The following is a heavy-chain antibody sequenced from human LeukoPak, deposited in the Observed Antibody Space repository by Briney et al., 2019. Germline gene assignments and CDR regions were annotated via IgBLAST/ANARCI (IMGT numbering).Heavy chain of an antibody. D-gene: IGHD4-23*01. CDR2: ISGNGIST. CDR3: AKDPGFDYGGRRHYYYYMDV. V-gene: IGHV3-23*01. CDR1: GFTFSRCA. Sequence: QTGGSLRLSCAASGFTFSRCAMSWVRQAPGKGLEWVSSISGNGISTYYADSVKGRFTISRDNSKNTLYLQMNSLRAEDTAVYYCAKDPGFDYGGRRHYYYYMDVWGKGTTVTVSS. J-gene: IGHJ6*03.